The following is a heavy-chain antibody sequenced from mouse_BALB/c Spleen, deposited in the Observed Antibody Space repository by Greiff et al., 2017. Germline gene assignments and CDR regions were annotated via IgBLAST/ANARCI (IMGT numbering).Heavy chain of an antibody. CDR2: IFPGSGNT. Sequence: QVQLQQSGPELVKPGASVKISCKSSGYSFTSYYIHWVKQRPGQGLEWIGCIFPGSGNTKYNEKFKGKATLTADTSSCTAYMQLSSLTSEDSAVYFCACYDYWGRGTTLTVSS. CDR1: GYSFTSYY. CDR3: ACYDY. D-gene: IGHD1-1*01. V-gene: IGHV1-66*01. J-gene: IGHJ2*01.